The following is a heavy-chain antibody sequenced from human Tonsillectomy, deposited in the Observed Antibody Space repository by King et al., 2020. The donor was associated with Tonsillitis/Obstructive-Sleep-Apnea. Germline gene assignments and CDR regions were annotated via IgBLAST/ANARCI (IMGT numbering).Heavy chain of an antibody. J-gene: IGHJ4*02. Sequence: QLQESGPGLVKPSETLSLTCTVSGGSISSSSYYWGWIRQPPGKGLEWIGSIYYSGRTYYNPSLKSRVTISVDTSKNQFSLKLNSVTAADTAVYYCARHRYYYDSSGYSFDYWGQGTLVTVSS. V-gene: IGHV4-39*01. CDR3: ARHRYYYDSSGYSFDY. D-gene: IGHD3-22*01. CDR1: GGSISSSSYY. CDR2: IYYSGRT.